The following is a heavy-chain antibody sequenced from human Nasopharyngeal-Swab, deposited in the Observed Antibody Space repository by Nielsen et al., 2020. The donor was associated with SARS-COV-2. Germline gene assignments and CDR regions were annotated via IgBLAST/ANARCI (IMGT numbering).Heavy chain of an antibody. J-gene: IGHJ6*02. D-gene: IGHD4-11*01. V-gene: IGHV3-74*01. CDR2: INSDGSST. Sequence: GGSLRLSCAASGFTFSSYWMHWVRQAPGKGLVWVSRINSDGSSTSYADSVKGRFTISRDNAKNTLYLQMNSLRAEETAVYYCAREFSKDYSNYYYGMDVWGQGTTVTVSS. CDR3: AREFSKDYSNYYYGMDV. CDR1: GFTFSSYW.